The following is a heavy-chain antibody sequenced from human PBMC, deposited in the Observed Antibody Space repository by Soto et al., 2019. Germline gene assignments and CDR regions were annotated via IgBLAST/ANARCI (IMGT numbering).Heavy chain of an antibody. CDR3: ARDLWVEPELYYYGMDV. CDR1: GGSIGSQY. V-gene: IGHV4-59*11. CDR2: IFYSGTT. Sequence: SETLSLTCTVSGGSIGSQYWTWVRQSPGKGLEWIGHIFYSGTTYYNPSLKSRLTISVDTSKNHFSLRLTSVTAADTAVYYCARDLWVEPELYYYGMDVWGQGTTVTVSS. J-gene: IGHJ6*02. D-gene: IGHD1-1*01.